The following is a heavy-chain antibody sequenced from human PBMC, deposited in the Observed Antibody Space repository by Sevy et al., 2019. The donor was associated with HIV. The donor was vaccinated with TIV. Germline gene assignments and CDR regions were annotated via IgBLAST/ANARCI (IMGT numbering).Heavy chain of an antibody. CDR3: ARDGGYSVKWYPLY. V-gene: IGHV3-30-3*01. Sequence: GGSLRLSCAASGFAFSTHAMHWVRQAPGKGLEWVAVISYEGTETFYAVSVEGRFTISRDNSKNMLSLQINSLRPEDMAVYYCARDGGYSVKWYPLYWGHGTLVTVSS. D-gene: IGHD1-26*01. CDR1: GFAFSTHA. J-gene: IGHJ4*01. CDR2: ISYEGTET.